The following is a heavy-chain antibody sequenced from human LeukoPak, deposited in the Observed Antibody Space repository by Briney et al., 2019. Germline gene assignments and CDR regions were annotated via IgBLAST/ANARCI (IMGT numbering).Heavy chain of an antibody. J-gene: IGHJ3*02. CDR2: INPSGGST. V-gene: IGHV1-46*01. Sequence: ASVKVSCKASGYTFTSYYMHWVRQAPGQGLEWMGIINPSGGSTSYAQKFQGRVTMTRDMSTSTVYTELSSLRSEDTAVYYCARIGGSSGWFDAFDIWGQGTMVTVSS. D-gene: IGHD6-19*01. CDR1: GYTFTSYY. CDR3: ARIGGSSGWFDAFDI.